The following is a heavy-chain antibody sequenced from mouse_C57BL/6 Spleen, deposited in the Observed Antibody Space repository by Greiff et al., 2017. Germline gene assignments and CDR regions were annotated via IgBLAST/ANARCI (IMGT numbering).Heavy chain of an antibody. D-gene: IGHD2-1*01. CDR3: ATGSYGNYLDFDV. J-gene: IGHJ1*03. Sequence: VQLQQPGAELVRPGSSVKLSCKASGYTFTSYRMHWVKQRPIQGLEWLGNIDPSDSETHSNQKFKDKATLTVDKSSSTAYLQLSSLTSEDASVYYCATGSYGNYLDFDVWGTGTTVTVSS. CDR2: IDPSDSET. CDR1: GYTFTSYR. V-gene: IGHV1-52*01.